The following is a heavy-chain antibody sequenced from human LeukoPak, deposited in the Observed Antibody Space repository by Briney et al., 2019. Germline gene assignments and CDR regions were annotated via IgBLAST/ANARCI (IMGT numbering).Heavy chain of an antibody. V-gene: IGHV4-59*01. D-gene: IGHD3-10*01. CDR2: INYSGST. Sequence: SETLSLTCTVSGGSISSYYWSWIRQPPGKGLEWIGYINYSGSTNNNPSHKSRVTISVDTSKNQFSLKLSSVTAADTAVYYCARDYGSGYYYMDVWGKGTTVTISS. CDR1: GGSISSYY. CDR3: ARDYGSGYYYMDV. J-gene: IGHJ6*03.